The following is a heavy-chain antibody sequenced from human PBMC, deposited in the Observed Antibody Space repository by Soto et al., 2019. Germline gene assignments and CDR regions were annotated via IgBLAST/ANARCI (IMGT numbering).Heavy chain of an antibody. Sequence: QVQLVESGGGVVQPGRSLRLSCAASGFTFSSYGMHWVRQAPGKGLEWVAVIWYDGSNKYYADSVKGRFTISRDNSKNTLYLQMNSLRAEDTAVYYCAREVMITFGGVIAGHYYFDYWGQGTLVTVSS. D-gene: IGHD3-16*02. CDR2: IWYDGSNK. J-gene: IGHJ4*02. CDR1: GFTFSSYG. CDR3: AREVMITFGGVIAGHYYFDY. V-gene: IGHV3-33*01.